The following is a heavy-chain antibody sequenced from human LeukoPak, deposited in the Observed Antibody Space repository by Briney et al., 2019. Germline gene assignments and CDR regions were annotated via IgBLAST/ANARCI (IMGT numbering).Heavy chain of an antibody. Sequence: GGSLRLACATSVFSVNNNYMYWVRQASGKELEWVSVIYSDANTNYADSVKGRFTISRDKSKNTLYLQMNSLRAEDTAVYYCARDSNYYYYMDVWGKGTTVTVSS. CDR3: ARDSNYYYYMDV. V-gene: IGHV3-66*01. J-gene: IGHJ6*03. CDR1: VFSVNNNY. CDR2: IYSDANT.